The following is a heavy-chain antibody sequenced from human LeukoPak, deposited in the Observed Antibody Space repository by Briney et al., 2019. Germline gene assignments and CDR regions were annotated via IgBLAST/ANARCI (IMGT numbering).Heavy chain of an antibody. V-gene: IGHV4-38-2*02. D-gene: IGHD6-25*01. CDR1: GYSISSGYY. Sequence: SETLSLTCTVSGYSISSGYYWGWIRQPPGKGLEWIGSIYHSGSTYYNPSLKSRVTISVDTSKNQFSLKLSSVTAADTAVYYCARDRRCSGWFDPWGQGTLVTVSS. CDR2: IYHSGST. CDR3: ARDRRCSGWFDP. J-gene: IGHJ5*02.